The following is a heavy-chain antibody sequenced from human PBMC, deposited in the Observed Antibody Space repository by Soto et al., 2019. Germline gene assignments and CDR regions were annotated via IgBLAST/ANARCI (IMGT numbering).Heavy chain of an antibody. CDR1: GFTFSDYY. V-gene: IGHV3-11*01. CDR2: ISSSGSTI. J-gene: IGHJ3*02. CDR3: ARQLLGGVMVGGVIMGDAFDI. Sequence: QVQLVESGGGLVKPGGSLRLSCAASGFTFSDYYMSWIRQAPGKGLEWVSYISSSGSTIYYADSVKGRFTISRDNAKNSLYLKMHSLRAEDTAVFYGARQLLGGVMVGGVIMGDAFDIWGQGTMVTVSS. D-gene: IGHD3-10*01.